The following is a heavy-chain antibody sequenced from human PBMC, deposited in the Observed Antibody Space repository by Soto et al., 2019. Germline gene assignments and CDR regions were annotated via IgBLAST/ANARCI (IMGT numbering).Heavy chain of an antibody. CDR3: AREVVEVAALRLDP. CDR1: GFAFTTND. V-gene: IGHV1-8*02. D-gene: IGHD3-3*01. J-gene: IGHJ5*02. CDR2: MNVNTDST. Sequence: QVQLVQSGAEVRTPGSSLTVSCKAIGFAFTTNDIHWVRQAPGQRLEWMGWMNVNTDSTDSAEEFGGSLLVTWKTSISTAYLELTGLTSKDTAVYYCAREVVEVAALRLDPWGQGTHVTVS.